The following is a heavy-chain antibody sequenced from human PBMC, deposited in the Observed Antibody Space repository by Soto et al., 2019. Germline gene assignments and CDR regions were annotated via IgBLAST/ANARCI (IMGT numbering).Heavy chain of an antibody. D-gene: IGHD3-22*01. J-gene: IGHJ3*02. V-gene: IGHV4-31*03. CDR3: ARVSKYDASCGYYLFGHGGAFDI. CDR1: GGSISSGGYY. CDR2: IDYSGST. Sequence: QVQLQESGPGLVKPSQTLSLTCTVSGGSISSGGYYWSWIRQHPGKVLEWIGYIDYSGSTYYNPSLKSRISMPIDTSKSQFSLKLSAVTAADTAMYYCARVSKYDASCGYYLFGHGGAFDIWGPGTMVSASS.